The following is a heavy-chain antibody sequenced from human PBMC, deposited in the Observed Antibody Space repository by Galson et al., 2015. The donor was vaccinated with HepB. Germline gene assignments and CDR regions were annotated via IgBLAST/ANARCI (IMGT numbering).Heavy chain of an antibody. CDR2: ISSDGGTQ. D-gene: IGHD4/OR15-4a*01. J-gene: IGHJ4*02. Sequence: SLRLSCAASGFTLSNYGMQWVRQPPGRGLQWVAVISSDGGTQYYADSVKGRFTISRDTSKNMLHLQMNSLRPEDTAVYYCVKESGIPQYGAYFDYWGQGALVTVSS. CDR3: VKESGIPQYGAYFDY. V-gene: IGHV3-30*18. CDR1: GFTLSNYG.